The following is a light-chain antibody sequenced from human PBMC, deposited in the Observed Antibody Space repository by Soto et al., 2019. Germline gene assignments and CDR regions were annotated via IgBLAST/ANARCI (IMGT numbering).Light chain of an antibody. V-gene: IGLV1-44*01. Sequence: QSVLTQPPSASGTPGQRVTISFSGSSSNIGSNTVNWYQQLPGTAPKRLIYSNNQRPSGVPDRFSGSKSGTSASLAISGLQSEDEADYYCAAWDDSLNGVVFGGGTKLTVL. CDR3: AAWDDSLNGVV. J-gene: IGLJ2*01. CDR1: SSNIGSNT. CDR2: SNN.